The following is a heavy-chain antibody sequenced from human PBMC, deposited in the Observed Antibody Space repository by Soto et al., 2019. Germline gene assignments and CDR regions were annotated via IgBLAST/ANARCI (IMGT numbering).Heavy chain of an antibody. CDR3: ARGPTSRDYYYYYMDV. V-gene: IGHV5-51*01. J-gene: IGHJ6*03. Sequence: PGESLKISCKGSGYSFTSYWIGWVRQMPGKGLEWMGIIYSGDSDTRYSPSFQGQVTISADKSISTAYLQWSSLKASDTAMYYCARGPTSRDYYYYYMDVWGKGTTVTVSS. CDR2: IYSGDSDT. CDR1: GYSFTSYW. D-gene: IGHD2-2*01.